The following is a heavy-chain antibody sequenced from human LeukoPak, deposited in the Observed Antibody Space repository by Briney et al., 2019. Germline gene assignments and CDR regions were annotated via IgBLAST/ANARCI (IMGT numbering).Heavy chain of an antibody. V-gene: IGHV1-46*01. Sequence: ASVKVSCKASGYTFTSYGISWVRQAPGQGLEWMGIINPSGGSTSYAQKFQGRVTMTRDTSTSTVYMELSSLRSEDTAVYYCARTPKVAAGSLVLAYWGQGTLVTVSS. J-gene: IGHJ4*02. CDR2: INPSGGST. CDR3: ARTPKVAAGSLVLAY. CDR1: GYTFTSYG. D-gene: IGHD6-13*01.